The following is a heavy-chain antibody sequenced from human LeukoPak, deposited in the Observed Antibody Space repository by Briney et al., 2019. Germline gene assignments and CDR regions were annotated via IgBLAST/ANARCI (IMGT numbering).Heavy chain of an antibody. D-gene: IGHD3-10*01. Sequence: PGGSLRLSCAASGFTFSDHYMSWIRQAPGKGQEWISYISNSGDSRYYADSVKGRFTISRDNAKHSLYLQMNSLRAEDTAVYYCARVGVGNSFDSDYWGQGTLVTVSS. V-gene: IGHV3-11*04. CDR1: GFTFSDHY. CDR3: ARVGVGNSFDSDY. CDR2: ISNSGDSR. J-gene: IGHJ4*02.